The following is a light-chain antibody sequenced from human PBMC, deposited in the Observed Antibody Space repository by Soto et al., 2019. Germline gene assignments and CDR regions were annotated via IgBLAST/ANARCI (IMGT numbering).Light chain of an antibody. V-gene: IGKV1-9*01. Sequence: IQLTQSPSSLSASVGDRVSITCRASQGISSYLACYQQKPGKAPKLLIYAASTLQSGVPSRFSGSGSGTDFTLTISSLQPEDVATYYCQQLNSYPLTFGGGTKVDIK. CDR1: QGISSY. J-gene: IGKJ4*01. CDR2: AAS. CDR3: QQLNSYPLT.